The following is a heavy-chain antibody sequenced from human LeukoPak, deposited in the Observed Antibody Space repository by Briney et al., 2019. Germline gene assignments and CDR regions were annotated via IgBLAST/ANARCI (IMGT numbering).Heavy chain of an antibody. V-gene: IGHV3-23*01. CDR1: GINLSNYG. Sequence: PGGSLRLSCAVSGINLSNYGMSWVRQAPGKGLEWVAGMSGSGGRTNYADSVKGRFTISRDNPKNTLYLQMNSLRAEDTAVYFCAKRGVVIRVILVGFHKEAYYFDSWGQGALVTVSS. D-gene: IGHD3-22*01. CDR3: AKRGVVIRVILVGFHKEAYYFDS. CDR2: MSGSGGRT. J-gene: IGHJ4*02.